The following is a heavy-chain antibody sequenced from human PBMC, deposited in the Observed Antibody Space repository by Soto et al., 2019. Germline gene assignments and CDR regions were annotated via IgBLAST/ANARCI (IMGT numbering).Heavy chain of an antibody. Sequence: PGESLKISCQSSGYTFSNFWIGWVRQLPGKGLEWMGIIYPGDHETRYSPSFHGKVTLSADRSINTAYLQWNSLEASDTAFYFCARSPRSSPYFDYWGQGALVTVSS. CDR2: IYPGDHET. CDR1: GYTFSNFW. J-gene: IGHJ4*02. D-gene: IGHD6-13*01. V-gene: IGHV5-51*01. CDR3: ARSPRSSPYFDY.